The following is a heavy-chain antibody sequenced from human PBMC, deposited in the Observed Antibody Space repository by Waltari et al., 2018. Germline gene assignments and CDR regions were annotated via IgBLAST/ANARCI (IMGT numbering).Heavy chain of an antibody. J-gene: IGHJ5*02. D-gene: IGHD4-17*01. CDR2: IKHSGST. CDR1: GGSFSGYY. Sequence: QVQLQQWGAGLLKPSETLSLTCAVYGGSFSGYYWSWVRQPPGKGLEWIGEIKHSGSTNYNPSVKSRVTISVDTSKNQFARMLNSVTAADTAVYYCAKDYGATLRGWFDPWGQGNLVIVSS. CDR3: AKDYGATLRGWFDP. V-gene: IGHV4-34*01.